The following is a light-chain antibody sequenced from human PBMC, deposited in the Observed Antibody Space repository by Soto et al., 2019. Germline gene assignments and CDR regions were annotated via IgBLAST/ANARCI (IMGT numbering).Light chain of an antibody. J-gene: IGLJ2*01. CDR1: SSNIGAGYD. CDR2: SNS. Sequence: QSVLTQPPSVSGAPGQRVTISCTGSSSNIGAGYDVHWYQQLPGTAPKLLIYSNSNRPSGVPDRFSGSKSGTSASLAITGLQDEDEADYYCHSYDSSLRGEVFGGGTKLTVL. CDR3: HSYDSSLRGEV. V-gene: IGLV1-40*01.